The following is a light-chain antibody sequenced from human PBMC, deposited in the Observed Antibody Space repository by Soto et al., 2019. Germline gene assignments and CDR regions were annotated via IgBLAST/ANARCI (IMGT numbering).Light chain of an antibody. CDR3: QQYYDSPRT. J-gene: IGKJ1*01. CDR1: RSVLYSSNNKNY. V-gene: IGKV4-1*01. CDR2: WAS. Sequence: DIVMTQSPDSLAVSLGERAAINCKSSRSVLYSSNNKNYLAWYQQKPGQPPKLLIYWASTREAGVPDRLSGRGSGTDFNSTNTTPQAIAGAVYYCQQYYDSPRTFGQGTKVEIK.